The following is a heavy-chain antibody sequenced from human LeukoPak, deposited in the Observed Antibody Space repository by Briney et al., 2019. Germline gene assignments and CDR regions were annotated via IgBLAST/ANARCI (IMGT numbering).Heavy chain of an antibody. CDR2: ISAYNGNT. V-gene: IGHV1-18*01. Sequence: ASVKVSCKASGYTFTSYGISWVRQAPGQGLEWMGWISAYNGNTNYAQKLQGRVTMTTDTSTSTAYMELRSLRSDDTAVYYCASSRPPGIAAAGMGAGPYYYYGMDVWGQGTTVTVSS. CDR1: GYTFTSYG. CDR3: ASSRPPGIAAAGMGAGPYYYYGMDV. D-gene: IGHD6-13*01. J-gene: IGHJ6*02.